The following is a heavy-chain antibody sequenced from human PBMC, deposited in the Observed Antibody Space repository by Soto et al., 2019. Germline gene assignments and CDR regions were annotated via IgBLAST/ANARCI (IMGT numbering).Heavy chain of an antibody. V-gene: IGHV4-59*08. CDR3: ARRYGWAFDI. CDR2: IYYSGST. J-gene: IGHJ3*02. CDR1: GGPISSYY. Sequence: SETLSPTCTVSGGPISSYYWSWIRQPPGKGLEWIGYIYYSGSTNYNPSLKSRVTISVDTSKNQFSLKLSSVTAADTAVYYCARRYGWAFDIWGEGTMVTVSS. D-gene: IGHD3-16*01.